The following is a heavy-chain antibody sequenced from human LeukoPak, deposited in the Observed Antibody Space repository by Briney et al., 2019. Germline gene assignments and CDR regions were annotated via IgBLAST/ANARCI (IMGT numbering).Heavy chain of an antibody. J-gene: IGHJ6*04. CDR3: AGGIAMVRGGDV. V-gene: IGHV3-7*01. Sequence: GGSLRLSCAADGLTFSTNWMTWVRLAPGRGLEWVAKIKQDGSENNYVDSVKGRFTICRNNAKNSLYLQMNSLRVEDTAVYYWAGGIAMVRGGDVWGKGTTVTVSS. CDR1: GLTFSTNW. CDR2: IKQDGSEN. D-gene: IGHD3-10*01.